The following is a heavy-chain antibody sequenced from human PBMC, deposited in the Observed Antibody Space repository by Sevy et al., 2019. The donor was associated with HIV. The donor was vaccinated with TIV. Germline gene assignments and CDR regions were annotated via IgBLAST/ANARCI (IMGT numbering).Heavy chain of an antibody. J-gene: IGHJ4*02. CDR1: GFTFSSYA. D-gene: IGHD3-3*01. Sequence: GGSLRLSCAASGFTFSSYAMSWVRQAPGEGLEWVSDISGSGGSTYYADSVKGRFTISRDNSKNTLYLQMNSLRAEDTAVYYCAGIFGDLFDYWGQGTLVTVSS. V-gene: IGHV3-23*01. CDR3: AGIFGDLFDY. CDR2: ISGSGGST.